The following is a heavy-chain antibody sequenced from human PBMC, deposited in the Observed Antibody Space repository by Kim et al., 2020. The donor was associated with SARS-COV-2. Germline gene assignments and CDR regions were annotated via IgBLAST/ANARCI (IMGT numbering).Heavy chain of an antibody. V-gene: IGHV3-30-3*01. D-gene: IGHD6-19*01. CDR1: GFNFSSYA. CDR3: AREDISAVAGCFDY. J-gene: IGHJ4*02. CDR2: ISYDGSNK. Sequence: GGSLRLSCAASGFNFSSYAMHWVRQAPGKGLEWVAVISYDGSNKYYADSVKGRFTISRDNSKNTLYLQMNSLRAEDTAVYYCAREDISAVAGCFDYWGQGTLVTVSS.